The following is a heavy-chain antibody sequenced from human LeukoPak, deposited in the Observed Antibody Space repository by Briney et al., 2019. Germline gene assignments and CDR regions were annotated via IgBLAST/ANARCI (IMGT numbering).Heavy chain of an antibody. CDR2: INPNSGGT. CDR1: GYTFTGYY. J-gene: IGHJ4*02. Sequence: ASVKVSCKASGYTFTGYYMHWVRQAPGQGLEWMGWINPNSGGTNYAQKFQGRVTMTRDTSISTAYMELSRLRSDDTAVCYCARDRGVYYGSGSYIDYWGQGTLVTVSS. D-gene: IGHD3-10*01. V-gene: IGHV1-2*02. CDR3: ARDRGVYYGSGSYIDY.